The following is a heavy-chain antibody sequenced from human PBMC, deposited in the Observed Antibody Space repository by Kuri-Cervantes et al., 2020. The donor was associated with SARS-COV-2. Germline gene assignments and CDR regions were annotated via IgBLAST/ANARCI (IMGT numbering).Heavy chain of an antibody. CDR1: GYSFNNLW. CDR3: ARHAPPTGIVVVPAAIYYGMDV. Sequence: GEFLKISRKGSGYSFNNLWISWVRQMPGKGLEWMGNIDPRDSYTNYSPSFQGHVTIAADQSLSTAYLQWSSLRASDTAVYFCARHAPPTGIVVVPAAIYYGMDVWGQGTTVTVSS. CDR2: IDPRDSYT. J-gene: IGHJ6*02. V-gene: IGHV5-10-1*01. D-gene: IGHD2-2*01.